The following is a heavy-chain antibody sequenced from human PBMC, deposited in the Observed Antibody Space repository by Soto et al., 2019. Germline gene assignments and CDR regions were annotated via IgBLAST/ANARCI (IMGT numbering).Heavy chain of an antibody. CDR3: AFRLGVFDI. CDR2: ISESGGTI. J-gene: IGHJ3*02. D-gene: IGHD3-9*01. Sequence: PGGSLRLSCAASGFTFSGFYMSWIRQAPGKGLEWVSCISESGGTIYYADSVKGRFTISRDNVKNSVYLQMNSVRADAAAVYYCAFRLGVFDIWGQGTMVTVSS. CDR1: GFTFSGFY. V-gene: IGHV3-11*01.